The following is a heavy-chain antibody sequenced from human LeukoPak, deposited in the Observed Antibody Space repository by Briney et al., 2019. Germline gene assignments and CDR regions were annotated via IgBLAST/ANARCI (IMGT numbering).Heavy chain of an antibody. CDR3: AKDSLSFSYYSMDV. V-gene: IGHV3-23*01. CDR1: GFTFSSYA. J-gene: IGHJ6*03. CDR2: ISGSGGST. Sequence: GGSLRLSCAASGFTFSSYAMSWVRQAPGKGLEGVSAISGSGGSTYYADSVKGRFTISRDNSKNTLYLQMNSLRAEDTAVYYCAKDSLSFSYYSMDVWGQGTTVTVSS. D-gene: IGHD3-10*01.